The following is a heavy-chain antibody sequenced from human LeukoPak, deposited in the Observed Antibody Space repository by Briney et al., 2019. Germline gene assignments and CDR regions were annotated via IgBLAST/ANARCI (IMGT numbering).Heavy chain of an antibody. CDR2: IYTSGST. V-gene: IGHV4-59*10. J-gene: IGHJ3*02. CDR1: GGSFSGYY. CDR3: ARALFFAHAFDI. Sequence: PSETLSLTCAVYGGSFSGYYWSWLRQPAGKGLEWIGRIYTSGSTNYNPSLKSRVTMSVDTSKNQFSLKLSSVTAADTAVYYCARALFFAHAFDIWGQGTMVTVSS.